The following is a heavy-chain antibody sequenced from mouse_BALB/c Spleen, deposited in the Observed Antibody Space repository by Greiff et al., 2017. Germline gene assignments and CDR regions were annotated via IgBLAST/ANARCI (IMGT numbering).Heavy chain of an antibody. Sequence: EVKLVESGPELVKPGASVKMSCKASGYTFTSYVMHGVKQKPGQGLEWIGYINPYNDGTKYNEKFKGKATLTSDKSSSTAYMELSSLTSEDSAVYDCARYGNYDGNAMDYWGQGTSVTVSS. D-gene: IGHD2-10*02. V-gene: IGHV1-14*01. CDR1: GYTFTSYV. CDR3: ARYGNYDGNAMDY. CDR2: INPYNDGT. J-gene: IGHJ4*01.